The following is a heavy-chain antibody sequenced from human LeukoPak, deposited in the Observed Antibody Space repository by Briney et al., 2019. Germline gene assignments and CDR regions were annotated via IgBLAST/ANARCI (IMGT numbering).Heavy chain of an antibody. CDR2: IYSGGST. D-gene: IGHD5-18*01. CDR1: GFTVSSNY. J-gene: IGHJ4*02. CDR3: ATGERGYSYGPEFDY. V-gene: IGHV3-53*01. Sequence: PGGSLRLSCAASGFTVSSNYMSWVRQAPGKGLEWVSVIYSGGSTYYADSVKGGFTISRDNSKNTLYLKMNSLRAEDTAVYYCATGERGYSYGPEFDYWGQGTLVTVSS.